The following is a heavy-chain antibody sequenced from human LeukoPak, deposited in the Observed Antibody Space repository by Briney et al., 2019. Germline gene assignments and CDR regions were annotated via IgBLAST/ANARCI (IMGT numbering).Heavy chain of an antibody. CDR1: GFTFSTYA. V-gene: IGHV3-23*01. Sequence: PGGSLRLSCAASGFTFSTYAMSWVRQAPGKGLEWVSAISSGGGGTYYADSVKGRSTISRDNSKNTLYLQMDSLRAEDTAVFYCARGIGDYHGESFQHWGQGTLVTVSS. D-gene: IGHD4-17*01. CDR3: ARGIGDYHGESFQH. CDR2: ISSGGGGT. J-gene: IGHJ1*01.